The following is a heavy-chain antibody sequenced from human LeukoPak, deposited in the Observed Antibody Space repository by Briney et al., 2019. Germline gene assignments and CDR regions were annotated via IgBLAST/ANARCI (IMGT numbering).Heavy chain of an antibody. J-gene: IGHJ4*02. CDR1: GGYISSSNYY. V-gene: IGHV4-39*01. Sequence: SETLSLTCTVSGGYISSSNYYWGWIRQPPGKGLEWIGSVYYVGSTYYNPSLKSRITISVDTSKDQFSLKLTSVTAADTAVYYCARHVGSSAWYGGFGYWGQGTLVTVSS. CDR2: VYYVGST. CDR3: ARHVGSSAWYGGFGY. D-gene: IGHD6-19*01.